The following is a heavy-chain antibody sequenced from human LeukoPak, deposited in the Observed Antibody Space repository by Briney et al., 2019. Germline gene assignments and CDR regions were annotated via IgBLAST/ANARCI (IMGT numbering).Heavy chain of an antibody. CDR1: GFIFNTYV. V-gene: IGHV3-30*02. J-gene: IGHJ4*02. CDR2: IRYDGSNK. Sequence: GGSLRLSCAASGFIFNTYVMHWVRQAPGKGLEWVAFIRYDGSNKYYADSVKGRFTISRDNSKNTLYLQMNSLRAEDTAVYYCAKGSHGSGSTFDYWGQGTLVTVSS. CDR3: AKGSHGSGSTFDY. D-gene: IGHD3-10*01.